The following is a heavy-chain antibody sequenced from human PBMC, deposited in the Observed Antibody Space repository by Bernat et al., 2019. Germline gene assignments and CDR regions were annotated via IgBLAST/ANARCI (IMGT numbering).Heavy chain of an antibody. CDR2: ISYDGSYK. CDR1: GFTFSSYG. Sequence: QEHLVESGGGVVQPGRSLRLSCVASGFTFSSYGMHWVRQAPGKGLEWVAVISYDGSYKSCADSVKGRFTISRDNSKNTLYLQMNSLRAEDTAIYFCAKDNQYQVLYYWLDPWGQGTLVTVAS. J-gene: IGHJ5*02. D-gene: IGHD2-2*02. V-gene: IGHV3-30*18. CDR3: AKDNQYQVLYYWLDP.